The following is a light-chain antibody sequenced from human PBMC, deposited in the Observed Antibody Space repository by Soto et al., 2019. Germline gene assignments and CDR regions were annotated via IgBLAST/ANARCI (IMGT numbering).Light chain of an antibody. CDR2: TNN. CDR3: GTWDYSVTAFV. V-gene: IGLV1-51*01. J-gene: IGLJ2*01. Sequence: QSVLTQPPSVSAAPGEKVTISCSGRTSNIGNNFVSWYRQLPGAAPQLLIHTNNKRPSGVSDRFSGSKSGSSATLGITGLQTGDEAHYYCGTWDYSVTAFVFGGGTKLTVL. CDR1: TSNIGNNF.